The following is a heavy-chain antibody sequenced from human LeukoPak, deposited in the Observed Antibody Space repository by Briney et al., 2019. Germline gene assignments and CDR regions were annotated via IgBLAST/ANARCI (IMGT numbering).Heavy chain of an antibody. CDR2: TYYSGST. V-gene: IGHV4-59*11. J-gene: IGHJ4*02. CDR3: ARDRVSGYDSSTFDY. Sequence: SETLSLTCTVSGGSISSHYWSWIRQPPGKGLEWIGYTYYSGSTNYNPSLKSRVTISVDTSKNQFSLKLSSVTAADTAVYYCARDRVSGYDSSTFDYWGQGTLVTVSS. CDR1: GGSISSHY. D-gene: IGHD5-12*01.